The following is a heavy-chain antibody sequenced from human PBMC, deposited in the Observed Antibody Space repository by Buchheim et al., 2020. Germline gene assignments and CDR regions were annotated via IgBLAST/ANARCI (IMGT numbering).Heavy chain of an antibody. CDR3: TTDFWSGYWLGDYYYGMDV. D-gene: IGHD3-3*01. Sequence: EVQLVESGGGLVKPGGSLRLSCAASGFTFSNAWMSWVRQAPGKGLEWVGRIKSKTDGGTTDYAAPVKGRFTISRDASKNKPYLQMNSLKTEDTAVYYCTTDFWSGYWLGDYYYGMDVWGQGTT. CDR1: GFTFSNAW. V-gene: IGHV3-15*01. J-gene: IGHJ6*02. CDR2: IKSKTDGGTT.